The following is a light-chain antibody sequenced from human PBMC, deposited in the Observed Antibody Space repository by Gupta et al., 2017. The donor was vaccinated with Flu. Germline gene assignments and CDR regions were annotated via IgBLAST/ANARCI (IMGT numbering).Light chain of an antibody. J-gene: IGKJ1*01. CDR2: GAS. V-gene: IGKV2-28*01. CDR1: HCSGHRSGINN. Sequence: VAPREASPRSSGTSHCSGHRSGINNLAWFQQKPGQAPQILIYGASNRASGVPDRFSGSGSGTDFTLNISRVESEDVGVYYCKQYQQTPLTFGQGTXVDIK. CDR3: KQYQQTPLT.